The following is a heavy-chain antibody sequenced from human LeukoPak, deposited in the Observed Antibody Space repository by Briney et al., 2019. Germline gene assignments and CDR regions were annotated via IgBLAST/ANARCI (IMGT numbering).Heavy chain of an antibody. CDR2: IYYSGST. D-gene: IGHD6-19*01. Sequence: TLYLTCTLSGNTIISYYRSWIRQPPGNGKELIGYIYYSGSTNYNPSLKSRLTISIDTSKNQFCLKLSSVTAADTAVYYCARRGYSSGIYNYDYWGPGTLVTVSA. J-gene: IGHJ4*02. CDR3: ARRGYSSGIYNYDY. CDR1: GNTIISYY. V-gene: IGHV4-59*08.